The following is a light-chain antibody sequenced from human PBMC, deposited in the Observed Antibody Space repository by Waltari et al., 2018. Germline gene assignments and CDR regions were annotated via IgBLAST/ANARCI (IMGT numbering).Light chain of an antibody. CDR1: ASNIGGNL. J-gene: IGLJ3*02. V-gene: IGLV1-44*01. CDR3: ASWDDSLNGHWV. Sequence: QSVLTQPPSASGTPGQSVTISCSGGASNIGGNLVNWYQQLPGKAPKLLIYRSDLRPSGVPDRVSGSKSGTSASLASSGLQSEDEADYFCASWDDSLNGHWVFGGGTKVTVL. CDR2: RSD.